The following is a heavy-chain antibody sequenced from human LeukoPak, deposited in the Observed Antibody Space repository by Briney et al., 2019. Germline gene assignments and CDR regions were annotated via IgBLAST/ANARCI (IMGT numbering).Heavy chain of an antibody. J-gene: IGHJ4*02. D-gene: IGHD3-22*01. CDR1: GFTFSSYW. CDR2: INSDGSST. V-gene: IGHV3-74*01. CDR3: VRQYSDDSSGYYPWDY. Sequence: GGSLRLSCVPSGFTFSSYWVQWVRQAPGKGLVWVSRINSDGSSTTYADSVKGRFTISRDNAKNTLYLQMNSLRAEDTAMYYCVRQYSDDSSGYYPWDYWGQGTLVTVSS.